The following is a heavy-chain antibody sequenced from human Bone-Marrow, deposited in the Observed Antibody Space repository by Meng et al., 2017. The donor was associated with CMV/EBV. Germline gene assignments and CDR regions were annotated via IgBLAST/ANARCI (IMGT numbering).Heavy chain of an antibody. CDR2: VYFTGTS. CDR3: ARVSTEVVVIAIGGHDAFDI. V-gene: IGHV4-61*01. CDR1: GAAILSGNYY. J-gene: IGHJ3*02. D-gene: IGHD2-21*01. Sequence: SETLSLTCTVSGAAILSGNYYWSWIRQPPGKGLEWMGYVYFTGTSTYNPSLKSRVTISIDTSENQFSLKVSSVTAADTAVYYCARVSTEVVVIAIGGHDAFDIWGQGTMVTVSS.